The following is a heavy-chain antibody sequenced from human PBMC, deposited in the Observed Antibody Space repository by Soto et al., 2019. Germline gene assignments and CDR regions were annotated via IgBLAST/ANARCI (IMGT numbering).Heavy chain of an antibody. CDR1: GGSISSGDYY. V-gene: IGHV4-30-4*01. CDR3: XRESGGSESYHIHWFDP. D-gene: IGHD3-10*01. CDR2: IYYSGST. Sequence: SETLSLTCTVSGGSISSGDYYWSWIRQPPGKGLEWIGYIYYSGSTYYNPSLKSRVTISVDTSKNQFSLKLSSVTAADTAVYYCXRESGGSESYHIHWFDPWGQGTLVTVSS. J-gene: IGHJ5*02.